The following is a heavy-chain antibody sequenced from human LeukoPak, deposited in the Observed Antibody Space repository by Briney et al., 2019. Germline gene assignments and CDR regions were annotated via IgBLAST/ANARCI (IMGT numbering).Heavy chain of an antibody. J-gene: IGHJ4*02. Sequence: ASVKVSCKASGYTFTSYGISWVRQAPGQGLEWMGWISAYNGNTNYAQKLQGRVTMTTDTSTSTAYMELRSLRSDDTAVYYCARGRSFVAGSWYLLQWLVRHYFDYWGQGTLVTVSS. CDR1: GYTFTSYG. CDR2: ISAYNGNT. D-gene: IGHD6-19*01. CDR3: ARGRSFVAGSWYLLQWLVRHYFDY. V-gene: IGHV1-18*01.